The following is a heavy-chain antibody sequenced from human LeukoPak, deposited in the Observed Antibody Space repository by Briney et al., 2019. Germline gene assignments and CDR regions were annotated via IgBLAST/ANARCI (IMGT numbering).Heavy chain of an antibody. J-gene: IGHJ4*02. D-gene: IGHD5-12*01. CDR2: ISYDGSNK. V-gene: IGHV3-30*18. Sequence: GRSLRLSCAASGFTFSSYGMHWVRQAPGKGLEWVSVISYDGSNKYYADSVKGRFTISRDNSKNTLYLQMNSLRAEDTAVYYCAKDDPGYGDFWGQGTLVTVSS. CDR1: GFTFSSYG. CDR3: AKDDPGYGDF.